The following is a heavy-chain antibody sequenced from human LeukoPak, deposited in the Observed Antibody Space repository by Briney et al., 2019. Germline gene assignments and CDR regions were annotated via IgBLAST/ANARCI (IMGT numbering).Heavy chain of an antibody. CDR3: ARRAGPAAPFDY. CDR1: GGSFSGYY. CDR2: INHSGST. D-gene: IGHD2-2*01. J-gene: IGHJ4*02. Sequence: SETLSLTCAVYGGSFSGYYWSWIRQPPGKGLEWIGEINHSGSTNYNPSLKSRVTISVDTSKNQFSLKLSSVTAADTAVYYCARRAGPAAPFDYWGQGTLVTVSS. V-gene: IGHV4-34*01.